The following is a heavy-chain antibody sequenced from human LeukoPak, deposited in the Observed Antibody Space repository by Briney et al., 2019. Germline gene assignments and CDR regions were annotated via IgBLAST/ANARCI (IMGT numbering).Heavy chain of an antibody. V-gene: IGHV4-34*01. CDR1: GGSISSYY. D-gene: IGHD6-13*01. CDR2: INHSGST. CDR3: ASAKYSSSWSALDY. Sequence: PSETLSLTCTVSGGSISSYYWSWIRQPPGKGLGWIGEINHSGSTNYNPSLKSRVTISVDTSKNQFSLKLSSVTAADTAVYYCASAKYSSSWSALDYWGQGTLVTVSS. J-gene: IGHJ4*02.